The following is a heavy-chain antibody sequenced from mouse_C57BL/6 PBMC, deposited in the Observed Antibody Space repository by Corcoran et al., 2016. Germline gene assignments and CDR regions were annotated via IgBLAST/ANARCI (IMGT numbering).Heavy chain of an antibody. CDR2: IYPGDGDT. D-gene: IGHD2-4*01. J-gene: IGHJ1*03. CDR1: GYAFSSYW. Sequence: QVQLQQSGAELVKPGASVKISCKASGYAFSSYWMNWVKQRPGKGLEWIGQIYPGDGDTNYNGKFKGKATLTADKSSSTAYMQLSSLTSEDSAVYFCARSLEGLRWYFDVWGTGTTVTVSS. V-gene: IGHV1-80*01. CDR3: ARSLEGLRWYFDV.